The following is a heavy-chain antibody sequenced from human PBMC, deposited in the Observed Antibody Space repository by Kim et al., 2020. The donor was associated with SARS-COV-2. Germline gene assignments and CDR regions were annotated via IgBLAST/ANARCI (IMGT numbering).Heavy chain of an antibody. Sequence: ASVKVSCKASGYTFTSYAMHWVRQAPGQRLEWMGWINAGNGNTKYSQKFQGSVTITRDTSASTAYMELSSQRSEDTAVYYCSVPGIVVVVAATRAWFDPW. CDR3: SVPGIVVVVAATRAWFDP. D-gene: IGHD2-15*01. V-gene: IGHV1-3*01. J-gene: IGHJ5*02. CDR2: INAGNGNT. CDR1: GYTFTSYA.